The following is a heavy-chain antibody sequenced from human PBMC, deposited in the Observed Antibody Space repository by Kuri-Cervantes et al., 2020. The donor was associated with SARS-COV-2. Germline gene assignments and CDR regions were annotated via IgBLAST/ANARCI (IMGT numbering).Heavy chain of an antibody. Sequence: ASVKVSCKASGYTFTGYYMHWVRQAPGQGLERMGWINPNSGGTNYAQKFQGRVTMTRDTSISTAYMELSRLRSDDTAVYYCARRPPYCSGGSCYYYYYGMDVWGQGTTVTVSS. CDR3: ARRPPYCSGGSCYYYYYGMDV. V-gene: IGHV1-2*02. J-gene: IGHJ6*02. D-gene: IGHD2-15*01. CDR1: GYTFTGYY. CDR2: INPNSGGT.